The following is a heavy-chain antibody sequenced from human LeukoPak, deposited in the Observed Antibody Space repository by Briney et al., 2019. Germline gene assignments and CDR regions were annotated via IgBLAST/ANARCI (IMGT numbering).Heavy chain of an antibody. CDR2: ISYDGSNK. CDR1: GFTFSSYA. Sequence: GRSLRLSCAASGFTFSSYAMHWVRQAPGKGLEWVAVISYDGSNKYYADSVKGRFTISRDNSKNTLYLQMNRLRAEDTALYYCAKDGPRSSTSSDVWGQGTTVTVSS. V-gene: IGHV3-30-3*01. D-gene: IGHD2-2*01. J-gene: IGHJ6*02. CDR3: AKDGPRSSTSSDV.